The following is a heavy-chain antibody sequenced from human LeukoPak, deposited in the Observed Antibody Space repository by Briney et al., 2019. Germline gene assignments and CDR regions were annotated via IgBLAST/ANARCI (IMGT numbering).Heavy chain of an antibody. V-gene: IGHV3-23*01. CDR3: AKKPTQWGVFDY. D-gene: IGHD3-10*01. Sequence: GGSLRLSCAASGFTFSSYAMSWVRQAPWKGLEWVSAISGSGGSTYYADSVKGRFTISRDNSKNTLYLQMNSLRAEDTAVYYCAKKPTQWGVFDYWGQGTLVTVSS. CDR1: GFTFSSYA. CDR2: ISGSGGST. J-gene: IGHJ4*02.